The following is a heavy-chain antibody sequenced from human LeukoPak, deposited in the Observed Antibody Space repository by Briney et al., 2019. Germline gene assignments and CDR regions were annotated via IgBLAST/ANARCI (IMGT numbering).Heavy chain of an antibody. Sequence: GGSLRLSCAASGFTFSSYAMSWVRQAPGKGLEWVSAISGSGGSTYYADSVKGRFTISRDNSKNTLYLQTNSLRAEDTAVYYCAKDPRGYSYGRNGGGRSTGYYFDYWGQGTLVTVSS. CDR1: GFTFSSYA. D-gene: IGHD5-18*01. V-gene: IGHV3-23*01. J-gene: IGHJ4*02. CDR3: AKDPRGYSYGRNGGGRSTGYYFDY. CDR2: ISGSGGST.